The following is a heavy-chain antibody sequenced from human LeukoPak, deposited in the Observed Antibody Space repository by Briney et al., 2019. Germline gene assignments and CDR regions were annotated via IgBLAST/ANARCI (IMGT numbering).Heavy chain of an antibody. J-gene: IGHJ4*02. D-gene: IGHD3-22*01. CDR3: ARENYYDSSGYPVSPHFDY. CDR2: ISYDGSNK. CDR1: GFTFDDYG. V-gene: IGHV3-30*03. Sequence: GRSLRLSCTASGFTFDDYGMSWVRQAPGKGLEWVAVISYDGSNKYYADSVKGRFTISRDNSKNTLYLQMNSLRAEDTAVYYCARENYYDSSGYPVSPHFDYWGQGTLVTVSS.